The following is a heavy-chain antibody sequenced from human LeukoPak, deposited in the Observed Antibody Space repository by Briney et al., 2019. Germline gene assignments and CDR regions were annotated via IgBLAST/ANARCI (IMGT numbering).Heavy chain of an antibody. CDR2: MRQDGSDK. Sequence: GGSLRFSCAASGFTFSNHIISWVRQAPGKGLEWVANMRQDGSDKYYVDFVKGRFTISRDNAKNSLYLQMNSLRAEDTAVYYCAREGNAFDIWGQGTMVTVSS. CDR3: AREGNAFDI. V-gene: IGHV3-7*01. J-gene: IGHJ3*02. D-gene: IGHD3-10*01. CDR1: GFTFSNHI.